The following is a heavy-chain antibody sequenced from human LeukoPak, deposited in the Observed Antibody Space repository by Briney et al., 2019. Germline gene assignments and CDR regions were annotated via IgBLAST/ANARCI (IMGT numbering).Heavy chain of an antibody. Sequence: PGGSLRLSCAASGFAFSTYAINWVRQAPGKGLEWVSAISGSGGSTYYADSVKGRFTISRDNSKNTLYLQMNSLRAEDTAVYYCAKEYPNEQQLAYFLMNWFDPWGQGTLVTVSS. CDR3: AKEYPNEQQLAYFLMNWFDP. J-gene: IGHJ5*02. CDR1: GFAFSTYA. V-gene: IGHV3-23*01. CDR2: ISGSGGST. D-gene: IGHD6-13*01.